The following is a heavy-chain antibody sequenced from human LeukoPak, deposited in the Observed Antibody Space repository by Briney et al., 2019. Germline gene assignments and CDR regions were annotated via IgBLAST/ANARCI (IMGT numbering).Heavy chain of an antibody. D-gene: IGHD2-8*01. CDR2: INHSGST. V-gene: IGHV4-34*01. CDR3: ARRQWFIPRLFGAFDI. J-gene: IGHJ3*02. CDR1: GGSFSGYY. Sequence: SETLSLTCAVYGGSFSGYYWSWIRQPPGKGLEWIGEINHSGSTNYNPSLKSRVTISVDTSKNQFSLKLSSVTAADTAVYYCARRQWFIPRLFGAFDIWGQGTMVTVSS.